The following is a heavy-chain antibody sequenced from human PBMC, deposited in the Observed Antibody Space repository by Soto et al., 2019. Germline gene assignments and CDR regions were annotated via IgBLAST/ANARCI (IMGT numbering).Heavy chain of an antibody. CDR3: SKVISPIGSKRWLVQIRPQALAY. V-gene: IGHV1-2*02. Sequence: QVNLVQSGAAVKKPAASVKVSCKAPGYNFNGYYIHWVRQTPGQGLEWMVWMNPNAVGANSARKFHSQFIMTTVTSISTASLELRSLTSPATAVYYCSKVISPIGSKRWLVQIRPQALAYWGKGTVVSVSS. CDR1: GYNFNGYY. CDR2: MNPNAVGA. J-gene: IGHJ4*02. D-gene: IGHD6-19*01.